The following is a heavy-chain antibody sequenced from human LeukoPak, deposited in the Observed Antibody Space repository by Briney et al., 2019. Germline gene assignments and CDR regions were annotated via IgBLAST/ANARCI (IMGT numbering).Heavy chain of an antibody. CDR2: IYYSGNT. CDR3: ARSTGVSTAGTIDY. V-gene: IGHV4-59*01. J-gene: IGHJ4*02. Sequence: SETQSLTCTVSGGSISSYYWSWIRQPPGKGLEWIGYIYYSGNTNYNPSLKSRVTISVDTSKNQFSLKLSSVTAADTATYYCARSTGVSTAGTIDYWGQGTLVTVSS. D-gene: IGHD6-13*01. CDR1: GGSISSYY.